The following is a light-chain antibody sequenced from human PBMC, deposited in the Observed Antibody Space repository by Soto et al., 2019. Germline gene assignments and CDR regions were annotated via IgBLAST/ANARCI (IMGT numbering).Light chain of an antibody. CDR3: QQSYSSPIT. J-gene: IGKJ5*01. CDR2: DAS. CDR1: QSVSSNY. Sequence: ESVLTQSPGTLSLSPGERATLSCRASQSVSSNYLAWYQQKPGQAPRLLIYDASSRATGIPDRFSGGGSGTDSTLTISSLQPEDFATYYCQQSYSSPITFGQGTRLEIK. V-gene: IGKV3D-20*02.